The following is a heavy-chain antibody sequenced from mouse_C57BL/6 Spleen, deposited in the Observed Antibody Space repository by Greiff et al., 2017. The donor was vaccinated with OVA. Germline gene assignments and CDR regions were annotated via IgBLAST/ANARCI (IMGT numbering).Heavy chain of an antibody. CDR1: GYTFTDYY. J-gene: IGHJ1*03. V-gene: IGHV1-19*01. Sequence: EVQLQQSGPVLVKPGASVKMSCKASGYTFTDYYMNWVKQSHGKSLEWIGVINPYNGGTSYNQKFKGKATLTVVKSSSTAYMELNSLTSEDSAVYYCARGGGATVVATRYFDVWGTGTTVTVSS. D-gene: IGHD1-1*01. CDR3: ARGGGATVVATRYFDV. CDR2: INPYNGGT.